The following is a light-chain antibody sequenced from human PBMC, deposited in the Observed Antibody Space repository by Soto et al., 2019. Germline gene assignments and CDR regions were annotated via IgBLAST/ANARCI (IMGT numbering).Light chain of an antibody. CDR3: CSYAGSDSVL. V-gene: IGLV2-23*01. J-gene: IGLJ3*02. CDR1: SSDVGSYNP. Sequence: QSVLTQPASVSGSPGQSITISCSGSSSDVGSYNPVSWYQQHPGKAPKLLIYGDNERPSGSSDRFSGSRSGNTASLTISGLQAEDEADYYCCSYAGSDSVLFGGGTKLTVL. CDR2: GDN.